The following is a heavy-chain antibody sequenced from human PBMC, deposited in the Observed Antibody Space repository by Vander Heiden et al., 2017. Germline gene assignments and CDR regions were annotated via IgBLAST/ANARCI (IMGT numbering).Heavy chain of an antibody. V-gene: IGHV3-23*01. D-gene: IGHD6-19*01. CDR3: AKEGGGSGWYLFDS. J-gene: IGHJ4*02. CDR2: MSGSGFST. CDR1: GFTFTTYA. Sequence: EVQLLESGGGFVQPGGSMNLICAVSGFTFTTYAMSWVPQAPGRGLKWLSTMSGSGFSTYYTASVKGRFAISRDTSKDTLFLQMNSLGVDDTAVYYCAKEGGGSGWYLFDSWGQGTLVTVSS.